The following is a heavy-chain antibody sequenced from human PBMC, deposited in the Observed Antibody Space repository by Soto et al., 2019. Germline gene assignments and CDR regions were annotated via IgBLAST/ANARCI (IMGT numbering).Heavy chain of an antibody. CDR1: RFTFSNSA. J-gene: IGHJ6*02. Sequence: EVQLLESGGGLVQPGGSLRLSCAATRFTFSNSAMSWVRQAPGKGLEWVSSIGSSGGSTYYADSVKGRLTISRDNSKNTLDLQMSTLRSEDTAIFCYAKAHYYDFWSVFIFYGMDVWGQGTTVTVSS. CDR2: IGSSGGST. V-gene: IGHV3-23*01. D-gene: IGHD3-3*01. CDR3: AKAHYYDFWSVFIFYGMDV.